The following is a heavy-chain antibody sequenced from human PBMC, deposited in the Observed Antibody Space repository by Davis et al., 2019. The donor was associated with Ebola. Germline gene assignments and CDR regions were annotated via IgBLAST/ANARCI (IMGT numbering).Heavy chain of an antibody. CDR2: IYSGGST. CDR3: ASTWESIVVVITGGVSFDY. V-gene: IGHV3-53*01. J-gene: IGHJ4*02. D-gene: IGHD3-22*01. Sequence: PGGSLRLSCAASGFTVSSNYMSWVRQAPGKGLEWVSVIYSGGSTYYADSVKGRFTISRDNSKNTLYLQMNSLRAEDTAVYYCASTWESIVVVITGGVSFDYWGQGTLVTVSS. CDR1: GFTVSSNY.